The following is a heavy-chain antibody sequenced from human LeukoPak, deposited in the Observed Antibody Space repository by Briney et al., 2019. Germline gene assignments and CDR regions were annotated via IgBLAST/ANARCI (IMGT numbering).Heavy chain of an antibody. CDR3: AKSVAGHGPFDY. J-gene: IGHJ4*02. D-gene: IGHD6-19*01. CDR2: ISGSGGGT. CDR1: GFTFSSYG. V-gene: IGHV3-23*01. Sequence: GGTLRLSCAASGFTFSSYGMSWVRQAPGKGLEWVSAISGSGGGTYYADSVKGRFTISRDNSKNTLYLQMNNLRAEDTAVYYCAKSVAGHGPFDYWGQGTLVTVSS.